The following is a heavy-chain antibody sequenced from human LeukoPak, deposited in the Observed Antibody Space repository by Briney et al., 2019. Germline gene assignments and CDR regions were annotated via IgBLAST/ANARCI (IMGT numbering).Heavy chain of an antibody. V-gene: IGHV4-30-4*01. D-gene: IGHD6-19*01. CDR3: ARVNGLDPYYYGMDV. J-gene: IGHJ6*02. Sequence: SQTLSLTCTVSGGSISSGDYYWSWIRQPPGKGLEWIGYIYYRGSTYYNPSLKSRVTISVDTSKNQFSLKLSSVTAADTAVYYCARVNGLDPYYYGMDVWGQGTTVTVSS. CDR1: GGSISSGDYY. CDR2: IYYRGST.